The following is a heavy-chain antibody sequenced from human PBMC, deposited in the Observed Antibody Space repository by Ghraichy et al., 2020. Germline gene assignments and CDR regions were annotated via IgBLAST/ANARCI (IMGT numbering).Heavy chain of an antibody. D-gene: IGHD2-2*01. CDR3: ARGGSRYQLLLGY. V-gene: IGHV4-59*01. CDR1: GGSISSYY. J-gene: IGHJ4*02. CDR2: IYYSGST. Sequence: SETLSLTCTVSGGSISSYYWSWIRQPPGKGLEWIGYIYYSGSTNYNPSLQSRVTISVDTSKNQFSLKLSSVTAADTAVYYCARGGSRYQLLLGYWGQGTLVTVSS.